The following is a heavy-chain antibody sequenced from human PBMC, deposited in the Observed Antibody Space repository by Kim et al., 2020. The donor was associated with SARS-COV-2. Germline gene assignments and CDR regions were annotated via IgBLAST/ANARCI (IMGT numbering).Heavy chain of an antibody. J-gene: IGHJ4*02. D-gene: IGHD6-13*01. Sequence: GGSLRLSCAASGLIFSNYGMHWVRQAPGKGLEWVAFILYDGSNTYYADSVKGRFTISRDTSKKTLYLQMDSLRTEDTAVYFCLKGSMSFLSDHDYCGQGT. CDR3: LKGSMSFLSDHDY. V-gene: IGHV3-30*18. CDR2: ILYDGSNT. CDR1: GLIFSNYG.